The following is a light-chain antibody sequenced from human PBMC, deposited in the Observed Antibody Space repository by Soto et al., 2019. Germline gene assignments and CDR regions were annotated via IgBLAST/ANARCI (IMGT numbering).Light chain of an antibody. Sequence: QSALTQPASVSGSPGQSITISCTGTSSDVGGYNYVSWYPQHPGKAPKLMIYDVSNRPSGVSNRFSGSKSGNTASLTISGLQAEDEADYYCSSYTSSSTLVVFGRGTKLTVL. CDR3: SSYTSSSTLVV. V-gene: IGLV2-14*01. CDR2: DVS. CDR1: SSDVGGYNY. J-gene: IGLJ2*01.